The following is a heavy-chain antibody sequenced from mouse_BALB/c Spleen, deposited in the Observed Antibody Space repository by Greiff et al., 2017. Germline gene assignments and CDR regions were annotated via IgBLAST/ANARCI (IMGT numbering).Heavy chain of an antibody. CDR2: ISSGSSTI. CDR3: ARSGHGYYFDY. D-gene: IGHD3-1*01. V-gene: IGHV5-17*02. CDR1: GFTFSSFG. Sequence: DVMLVESGGGLVQPGGSRKLSCAASGFTFSSFGMHWVRQAPEKGLEWVAYISSGSSTIYYADTVKGRFTISRDNPKNTLFLQMTSLRSEDTAMYYCARSGHGYYFDYWGQGTTLTVSS. J-gene: IGHJ2*01.